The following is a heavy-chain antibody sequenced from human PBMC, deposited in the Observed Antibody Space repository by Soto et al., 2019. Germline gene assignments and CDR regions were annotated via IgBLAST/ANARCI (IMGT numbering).Heavy chain of an antibody. CDR2: IYPGDSDT. D-gene: IGHD5-18*01. CDR3: ARHREDVDTAVVTPDY. J-gene: IGHJ4*02. V-gene: IGHV5-51*01. CDR1: GYNFASYW. Sequence: LGESLKISCEASGYNFASYWIGWVRQRPGKGLEWMGIIYPGDSDTRYSPSFQGQVTISADKSISTAYLQWSSLKASDTAMYYCARHREDVDTAVVTPDYWGQGTLVTVSS.